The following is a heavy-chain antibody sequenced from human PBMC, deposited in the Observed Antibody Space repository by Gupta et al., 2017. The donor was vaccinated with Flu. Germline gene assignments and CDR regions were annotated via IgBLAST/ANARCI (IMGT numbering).Heavy chain of an antibody. D-gene: IGHD1-14*01. Sequence: QVQLVQSGAEVVKPGASVKVSCQASGYTFNTYYIHWVRRAPGQGFEWLGVIDPSGGGTTYAQKFQGRVTMTNDTSIRTVYMAVSGLTSEDTAVYYCARDLARRGDFWGQGTLVAVSS. CDR2: IDPSGGGT. V-gene: IGHV1-46*02. J-gene: IGHJ4*02. CDR1: GYTFNTYY. CDR3: ARDLARRGDF.